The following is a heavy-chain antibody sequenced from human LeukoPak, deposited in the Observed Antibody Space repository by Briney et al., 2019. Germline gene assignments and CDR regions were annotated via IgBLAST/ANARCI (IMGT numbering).Heavy chain of an antibody. J-gene: IGHJ3*02. CDR1: GFTSGDYA. CDR2: IRSKAYGGTK. D-gene: IGHD3-10*01. Sequence: PGRSLRLSCTASGFTSGDYAISWFRQAPGKGLEWVGFIRSKAYGGTKEYAASVKGRFTISRDDSKTIVHLQMNSLKTEDTAVYYCTRVRELGDAFDIWGQGTMVTVSS. CDR3: TRVRELGDAFDI. V-gene: IGHV3-49*03.